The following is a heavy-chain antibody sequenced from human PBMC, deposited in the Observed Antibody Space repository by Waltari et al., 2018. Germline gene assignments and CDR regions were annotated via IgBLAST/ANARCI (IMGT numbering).Heavy chain of an antibody. D-gene: IGHD3-9*01. CDR2: NLPIFGTA. Sequence: QVQLVQSGAEVKKPGSSVKVSCKASGGTFSSYAISWVRQAPGQGLEWMGGNLPIFGTANDAQKFHGRVTITADESTSTASMELSSLRSEDTAVYYCARADNYDILTGYYNLPFGYWGQGTLVTVSS. CDR1: GGTFSSYA. V-gene: IGHV1-69*13. CDR3: ARADNYDILTGYYNLPFGY. J-gene: IGHJ4*02.